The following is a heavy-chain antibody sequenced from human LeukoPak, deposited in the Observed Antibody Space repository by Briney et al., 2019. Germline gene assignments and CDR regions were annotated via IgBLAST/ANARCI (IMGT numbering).Heavy chain of an antibody. Sequence: GGSLRLSCAASGFTVSNKYMTWVRQAPGKGLEWVSYISSSGSTIYYADSVKGRFTISRDNAKNSLYLQMNSLRAEDAAVYYCAELGITMIGGVWGKGTTVTISS. V-gene: IGHV3-11*04. CDR3: AELGITMIGGV. CDR1: GFTVSNKY. J-gene: IGHJ6*04. CDR2: ISSSGSTI. D-gene: IGHD3-10*02.